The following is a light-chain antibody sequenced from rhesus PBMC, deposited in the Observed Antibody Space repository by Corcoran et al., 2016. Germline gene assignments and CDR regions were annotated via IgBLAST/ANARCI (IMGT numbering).Light chain of an antibody. CDR1: QDISSW. J-gene: IGKJ4*01. V-gene: IGKV1-19*01. CDR3: QQYDDLPLT. CDR2: YAS. Sequence: DIQMTQSPSSLSASVGDKVTITCHASQDISSWLAWYQQKPGKAPKPRVYYASTFQRGVPSRFSGSGAGTDYTLTISSLQPEDFATYYCQQYDDLPLTFGGGTKVEIK.